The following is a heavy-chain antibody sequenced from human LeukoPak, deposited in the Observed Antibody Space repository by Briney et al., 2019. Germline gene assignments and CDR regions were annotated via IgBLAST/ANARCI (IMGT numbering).Heavy chain of an antibody. CDR1: GGSISSSSYY. CDR3: AAGGITMIVADNPAAFDI. V-gene: IGHV4-39*01. D-gene: IGHD3-22*01. CDR2: IYYSGST. Sequence: PSETLSLTCTVSGGSISSSSYYWGWIRQPPGKGLEWIGSIYYSGSTYYNPSLKSRVTISVDTSKNQFSLKLSSVTAADTAVYYCAAGGITMIVADNPAAFDIWGQGTMVTVSS. J-gene: IGHJ3*02.